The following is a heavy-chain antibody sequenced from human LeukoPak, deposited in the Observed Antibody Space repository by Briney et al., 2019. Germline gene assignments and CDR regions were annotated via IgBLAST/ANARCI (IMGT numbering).Heavy chain of an antibody. CDR2: IKQDGSEK. V-gene: IGHV3-7*03. CDR1: GCTFSSYW. Sequence: GGSLRLSCAASGCTFSSYWMSWVRQAPGKGLEWVANIKQDGSEKYYVDSVKGRFTISRDNAKNSLYLQMNSLRAEDTAVYYCASGYYWGQGTLVTVSS. CDR3: ASGYY. J-gene: IGHJ4*02.